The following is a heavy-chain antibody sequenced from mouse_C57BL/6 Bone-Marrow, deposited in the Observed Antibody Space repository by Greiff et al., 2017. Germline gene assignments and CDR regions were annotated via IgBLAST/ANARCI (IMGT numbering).Heavy chain of an antibody. J-gene: IGHJ4*01. CDR3: ARGGERGAMDY. Sequence: VQLQQSGAELVRPWASVNLSCRASGYSFTAYYVNWVQQRPGQGLEWISSLYPCSGNPYYSENFKGKATLTAEKSSRTADMHLSSLTSEDSTVYFCARGGERGAMDYWGQGTSVTVSS. CDR1: GYSFTAYY. CDR2: LYPCSGNP. V-gene: IGHV1-76*01.